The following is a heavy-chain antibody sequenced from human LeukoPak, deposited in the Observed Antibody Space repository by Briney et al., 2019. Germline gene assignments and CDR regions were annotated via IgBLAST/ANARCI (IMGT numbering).Heavy chain of an antibody. Sequence: GASVKVSCKASGYTFTGYGISWVRQAPGQGLEWMGWISAYNGNTNYAQKLQGRVTMTTDTSTSTAYMELRSLRSDDTAVYYCARFSYDFWSGYYSPSDYWGQGTLVTVSS. V-gene: IGHV1-18*01. J-gene: IGHJ4*02. D-gene: IGHD3-3*01. CDR1: GYTFTGYG. CDR2: ISAYNGNT. CDR3: ARFSYDFWSGYYSPSDY.